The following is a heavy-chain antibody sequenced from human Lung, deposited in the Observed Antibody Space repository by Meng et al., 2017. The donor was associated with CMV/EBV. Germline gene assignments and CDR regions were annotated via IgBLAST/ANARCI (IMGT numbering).Heavy chain of an antibody. CDR3: ARVVVHYYARGDNADYSDY. CDR2: SSAYSGNT. D-gene: IGHD3-10*02. V-gene: IGHV1-18*04. J-gene: IGHJ4*02. CDR1: TFNNYG. Sequence: TFNNYGLIWVRQAPGKGLEWVGGSSAYSGNTNYAQKIQDRVTMTTHTSSNTAYMELRSLRSDDTAIYYCARVVVHYYARGDNADYSDYWGQGTLVTVSS.